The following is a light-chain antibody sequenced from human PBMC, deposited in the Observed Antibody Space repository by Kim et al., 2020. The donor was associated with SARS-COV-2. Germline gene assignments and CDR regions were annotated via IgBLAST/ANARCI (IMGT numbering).Light chain of an antibody. Sequence: GHSVTISCSRGHSNIGKTFVYWYQQLPGAAPKVLIYANTQRPSGVPDRFSGSKSGTSASLTISGLRSEDEADYYCAAWDDSLSGRLFGGGTKLTVL. J-gene: IGLJ3*02. V-gene: IGLV1-47*02. CDR2: ANT. CDR3: AAWDDSLSGRL. CDR1: HSNIGKTF.